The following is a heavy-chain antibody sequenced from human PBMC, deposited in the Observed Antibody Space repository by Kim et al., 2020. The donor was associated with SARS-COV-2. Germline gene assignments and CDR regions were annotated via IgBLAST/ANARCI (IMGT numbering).Heavy chain of an antibody. V-gene: IGHV1-69*01. D-gene: IGHD6-19*01. CDR3: ARGGMEQWSHFDY. Sequence: YAQKFQGRVTITADESTSTAYMELSSLRSEDTAMYYCARGGMEQWSHFDYWGQGTLVTVSS. J-gene: IGHJ4*02.